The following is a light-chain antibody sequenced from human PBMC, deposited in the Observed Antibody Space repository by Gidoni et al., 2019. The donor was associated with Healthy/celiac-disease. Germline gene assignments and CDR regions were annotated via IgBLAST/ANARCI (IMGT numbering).Light chain of an antibody. Sequence: ELVLTQSPATLSLSPGERATLSCRASQSVSSYLAWYQQKPGQAPRRLIYDASNRATGIPARFSGSGSGTDFTLTISSLEPEDFAVYYCQQRSNWPTFXQXTKVEIK. V-gene: IGKV3-11*01. CDR1: QSVSSY. J-gene: IGKJ1*01. CDR3: QQRSNWPT. CDR2: DAS.